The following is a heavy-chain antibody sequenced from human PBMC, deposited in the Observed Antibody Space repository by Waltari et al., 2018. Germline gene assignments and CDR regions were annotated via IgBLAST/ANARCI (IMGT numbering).Heavy chain of an antibody. V-gene: IGHV3-23*01. D-gene: IGHD2-15*01. Sequence: EVQLLESGGGLVQPGGSLRLSCAASGFTFRSYALSWVRQAPGKGLEWVSAISGSGGSTYYADSVKGRFTISRDNSKNTLYLQMNSLRAEDTAVYYCAKGSRLLPSYFDYWGQGTLVTVSS. J-gene: IGHJ4*02. CDR1: GFTFRSYA. CDR2: ISGSGGST. CDR3: AKGSRLLPSYFDY.